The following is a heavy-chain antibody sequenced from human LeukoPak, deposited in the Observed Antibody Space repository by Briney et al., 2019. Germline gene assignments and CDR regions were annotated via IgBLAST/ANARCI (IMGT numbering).Heavy chain of an antibody. V-gene: IGHV3-7*01. J-gene: IGHJ4*02. Sequence: PGGSLRLSCAASGFTFSSYWMSWVRQAPGKGLERVANIKQDGSEKYYVDSVKGRFTISRDNAKNSLYLQMNSLRAEDTAVYYCARGPRYSGYDVSFDYWGQGTLVTVSS. CDR1: GFTFSSYW. CDR3: ARGPRYSGYDVSFDY. D-gene: IGHD5-12*01. CDR2: IKQDGSEK.